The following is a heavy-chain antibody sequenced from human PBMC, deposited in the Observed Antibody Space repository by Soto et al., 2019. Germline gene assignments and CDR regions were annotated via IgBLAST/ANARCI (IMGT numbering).Heavy chain of an antibody. Sequence: QVQLVQSGAEVKKPGSSVKVSCKVSGGTFSSHSINWVRQAPGQGPEWMGGIIPIFGTENYAQKFQGRVTITADESTSTAYMELSSLTSDDTALYYCSTSVYCSTTRCYYYYGLDVWGQGTTVIASS. J-gene: IGHJ6*02. CDR2: IIPIFGTE. V-gene: IGHV1-69*01. D-gene: IGHD2-2*01. CDR3: STSVYCSTTRCYYYYGLDV. CDR1: GGTFSSHS.